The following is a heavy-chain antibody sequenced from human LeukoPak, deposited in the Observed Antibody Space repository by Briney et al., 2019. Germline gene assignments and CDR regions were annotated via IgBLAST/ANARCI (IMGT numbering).Heavy chain of an antibody. J-gene: IGHJ4*02. D-gene: IGHD3-22*01. CDR2: IRYDGSNK. CDR3: ARDYYDSSGYYYGGDY. Sequence: GGSLRLSCAASGFIFSSYGMHWVRQAPGKGLEWVAFIRYDGSNKYYVDSVKGRITISRDNSKNTLYLQMNSLRAEDTAVYYCARDYYDSSGYYYGGDYWGQGTLVTVSS. V-gene: IGHV3-30*02. CDR1: GFIFSSYG.